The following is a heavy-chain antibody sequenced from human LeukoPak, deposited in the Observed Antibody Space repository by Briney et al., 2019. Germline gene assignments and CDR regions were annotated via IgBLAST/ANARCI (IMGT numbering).Heavy chain of an antibody. V-gene: IGHV4-59*01. Sequence: PSETLSLTCTVSGGPITNYYCFWMRQPPGKTLEWIGYIYYSGSTNTSPSLKSRFTISVDTFMNQFSLKLSSVTAADTPMYYCATSPRAWHAFDVWGRGTMVTISS. CDR3: ATSPRAWHAFDV. J-gene: IGHJ3*01. CDR1: GGPITNYY. CDR2: IYYSGST. D-gene: IGHD5-24*01.